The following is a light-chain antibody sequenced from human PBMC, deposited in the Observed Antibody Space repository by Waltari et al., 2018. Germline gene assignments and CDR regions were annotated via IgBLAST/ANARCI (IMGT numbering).Light chain of an antibody. V-gene: IGKV3-11*01. CDR1: QSVSSY. CDR2: DAS. Sequence: EIVLTQSPATLSLSPGERATLSCRASQSVSSYLAWYQQKPGQAPRLLIYDASNRATGIPARFSGSRSGTDFTITISSLEPEDFAVYYCQQRSNWPRTFGQGTKVEIK. J-gene: IGKJ1*01. CDR3: QQRSNWPRT.